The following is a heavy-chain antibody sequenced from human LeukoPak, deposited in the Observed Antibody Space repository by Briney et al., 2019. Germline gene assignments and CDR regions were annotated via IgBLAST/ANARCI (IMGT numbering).Heavy chain of an antibody. Sequence: PGGSLRLSCAASGFTFSSYGMHWVRQAPGKGLEWVSAISGSGGSTYYADSVKGRFTISRDNSKNTLYLQMNSLRAEDTAVYYCAKDLRSSSTKTRLDAFDIWGQGTMVTVSS. CDR1: GFTFSSYG. V-gene: IGHV3-23*01. D-gene: IGHD6-6*01. J-gene: IGHJ3*02. CDR2: ISGSGGST. CDR3: AKDLRSSSTKTRLDAFDI.